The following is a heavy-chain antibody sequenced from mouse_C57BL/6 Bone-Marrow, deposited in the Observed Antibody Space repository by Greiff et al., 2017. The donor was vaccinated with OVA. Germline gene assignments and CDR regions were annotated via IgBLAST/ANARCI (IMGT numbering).Heavy chain of an antibody. Sequence: QVQLKESGPGLVQPSQSLSITCTVSGFSLTSYGVHWVRQSPGKGLEWLGVIWSGGSTDYNAAFISRLSISKDNSKSQLFFKMNSLQADDTAIYYCARRGYYDYDLFAYWGQGTLVTVSA. J-gene: IGHJ3*01. V-gene: IGHV2-2*01. CDR2: IWSGGST. CDR1: GFSLTSYG. D-gene: IGHD2-4*01. CDR3: ARRGYYDYDLFAY.